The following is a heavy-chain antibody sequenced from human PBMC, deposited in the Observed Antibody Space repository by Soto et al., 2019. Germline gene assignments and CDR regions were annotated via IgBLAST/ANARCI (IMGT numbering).Heavy chain of an antibody. CDR3: AKGPHTNVGWPYYFES. J-gene: IGHJ4*02. Sequence: GSQRLSCVASGFYLANYPMNWVRQTPGKGLEWISYSSPRGDTIYYADSVEGRFTISRDNARNSLSLHMSSLRDEDSALYYCAKGPHTNVGWPYYFESWGQGVPVNVSS. D-gene: IGHD6-19*01. CDR2: SSPRGDTI. V-gene: IGHV3-48*02. CDR1: GFYLANYP.